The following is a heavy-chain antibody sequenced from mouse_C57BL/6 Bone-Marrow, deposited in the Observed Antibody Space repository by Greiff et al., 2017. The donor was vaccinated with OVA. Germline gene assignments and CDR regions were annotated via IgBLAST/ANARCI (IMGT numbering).Heavy chain of an antibody. CDR3: ARDDGYSHWYFDV. CDR2: IDPSDSYT. J-gene: IGHJ1*03. D-gene: IGHD2-3*01. CDR1: GYTFTSYW. V-gene: IGHV1-59*01. Sequence: VKLQQPGAELVRPGTSVKLSCKASGYTFTSYWMHWVKQRPGQGLEWIGVIDPSDSYTNYNQKFKGKATLTVDTSSSTAYMQLSSLTSEDSAVYYCARDDGYSHWYFDVWGTGTTVTVSS.